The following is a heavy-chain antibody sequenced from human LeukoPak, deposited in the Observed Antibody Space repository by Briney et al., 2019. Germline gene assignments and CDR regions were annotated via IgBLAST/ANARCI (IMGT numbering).Heavy chain of an antibody. CDR2: ISSSSSYI. Sequence: GGSLRLSCAASGFTSSSYSMNWVRQAPGKGLEWVSSISSSSSYIYYADSVKGRFTISRDNAKNSLYLQMNSLRAEDTAVYYCAREKLYYYDSSGFDYWGQGTLVTVSS. D-gene: IGHD3-22*01. J-gene: IGHJ4*02. CDR3: AREKLYYYDSSGFDY. V-gene: IGHV3-21*01. CDR1: GFTSSSYS.